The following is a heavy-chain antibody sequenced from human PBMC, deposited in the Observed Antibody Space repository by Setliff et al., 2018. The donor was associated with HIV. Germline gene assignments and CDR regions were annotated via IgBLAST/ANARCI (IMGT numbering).Heavy chain of an antibody. J-gene: IGHJ5*02. V-gene: IGHV4-4*02. CDR2: IYHSGTI. CDR1: GASISSTNW. D-gene: IGHD3-22*01. Sequence: SETLSLTCAVSGASISSTNWWTWVRQSLGEGLEWIGEIYHSGTIYYNPSLKSRVTISLDKSNNQFSLNLRSVTAADTAVYYCASSRGFYALPSWGQGTLVTVSS. CDR3: ASSRGFYALPS.